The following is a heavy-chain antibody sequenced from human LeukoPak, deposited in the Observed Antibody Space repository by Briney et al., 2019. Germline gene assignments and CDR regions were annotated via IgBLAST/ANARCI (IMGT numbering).Heavy chain of an antibody. J-gene: IGHJ4*02. V-gene: IGHV1-2*02. CDR2: INPNSGGT. CDR1: GYTFTGCY. D-gene: IGHD6-19*01. Sequence: ASVKVSCKASGYTFTGCYMHWVRQAPGQGLEWMGWINPNSGGTNYAQKFQGRVTMTRDTSISTAYMELSRLRSDDTAVYYCARAQVAGTVFDYWGQGTLVTVSS. CDR3: ARAQVAGTVFDY.